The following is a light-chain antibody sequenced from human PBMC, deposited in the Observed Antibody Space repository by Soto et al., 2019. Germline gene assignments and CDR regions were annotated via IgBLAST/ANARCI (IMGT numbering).Light chain of an antibody. J-gene: IGKJ1*01. Sequence: EIVWTQSPGTLSLSPGERATLSCRASQSVSSSYLAWYQQKPGQAPRLLIYGASSRATGIPDRFSGSGSGTDFTLTIRRLEPEEFAVYYCQQYGSSPWTFGQGTKVEIK. CDR1: QSVSSSY. CDR3: QQYGSSPWT. CDR2: GAS. V-gene: IGKV3-20*01.